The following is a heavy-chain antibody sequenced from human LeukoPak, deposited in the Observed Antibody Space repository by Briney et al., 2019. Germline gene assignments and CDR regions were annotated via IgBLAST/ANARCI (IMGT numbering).Heavy chain of an antibody. CDR3: ARLDSSGYYYANWFDP. J-gene: IGHJ5*02. Sequence: PSETLSLTCTVSGGSISSYYWSWIRQPPGKGLEWIGYIYYSGSTNYNPSLKSRVTISVDTSKNQFSLKLSSVTAADTAVYYCARLDSSGYYYANWFDPWGQGTRVTVSS. CDR2: IYYSGST. D-gene: IGHD3-22*01. CDR1: GGSISSYY. V-gene: IGHV4-59*08.